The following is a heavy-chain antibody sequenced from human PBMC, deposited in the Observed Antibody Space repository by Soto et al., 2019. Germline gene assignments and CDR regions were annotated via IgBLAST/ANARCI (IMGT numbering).Heavy chain of an antibody. CDR3: ARDFFSSSWYFDS. V-gene: IGHV3-21*01. CDR2: ISSSSSYI. D-gene: IGHD6-13*01. J-gene: IGHJ4*02. CDR1: GFTFITYS. Sequence: GGSLRLSCAASGFTFITYSMNWVRQAPGKGLEWVSSISSSSSYIYYADSVKGRFTISRDNAKNSLYLQMNSLRAEDTAMYYCARDFFSSSWYFDSWGQGALVTVSS.